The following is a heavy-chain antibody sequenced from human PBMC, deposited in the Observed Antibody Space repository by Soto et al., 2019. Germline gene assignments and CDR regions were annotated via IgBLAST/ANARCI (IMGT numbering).Heavy chain of an antibody. CDR1: GGTFSSYA. V-gene: IGHV1-69*01. D-gene: IGHD1-26*01. J-gene: IGHJ6*02. CDR2: IIPIFGTA. Sequence: VKVSCKASGGTFSSYAISWVRRAPGQGLEWKGGIIPIFGTANYAQKFQGRVTITADESTSTAYMELSSLRSEDTAVYYCARALGVGATKYYYYYYGMDVWGQGTTVTVSS. CDR3: ARALGVGATKYYYYYYGMDV.